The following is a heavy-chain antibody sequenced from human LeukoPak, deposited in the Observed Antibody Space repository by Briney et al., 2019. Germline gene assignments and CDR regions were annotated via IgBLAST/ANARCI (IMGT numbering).Heavy chain of an antibody. V-gene: IGHV4-59*01. CDR2: IYYSGST. CDR3: ARVAPLEMATRGLFDY. Sequence: PSETLSLTCTVSGGSISSYYWSWIRQPPGKGLEWIGYIYYSGSTNYNPSLKGRVTISVDTSKNQFSLKLSSVTAADTAVYYCARVAPLEMATRGLFDYWGQGTLVTVSS. CDR1: GGSISSYY. J-gene: IGHJ4*02. D-gene: IGHD5-24*01.